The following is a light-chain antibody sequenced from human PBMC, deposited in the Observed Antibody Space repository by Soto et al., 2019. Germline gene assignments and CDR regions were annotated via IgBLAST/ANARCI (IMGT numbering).Light chain of an antibody. CDR2: AAS. V-gene: IGKV1-9*01. Sequence: DIQLTQSPSFLSASVGDRVTITCRASQAMSRYLAWYQQKTGKAPNRLIYAASTLQSGVPSRFSGSGSATEFTLTIDSLQPEDFATYYCQQINSYPHSFGQGTKLEMK. CDR1: QAMSRY. CDR3: QQINSYPHS. J-gene: IGKJ2*01.